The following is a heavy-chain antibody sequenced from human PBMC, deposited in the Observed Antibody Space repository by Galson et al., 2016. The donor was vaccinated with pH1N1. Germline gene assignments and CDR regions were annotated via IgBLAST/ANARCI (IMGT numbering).Heavy chain of an antibody. D-gene: IGHD3-10*01. CDR3: ACMVRGDYFDY. CDR1: GYTFTSYG. Sequence: SVKVSCKAPGYTFTSYGISWVRQAPGQGLEWMGWINPYTGDINYAQKLQGRVTMTTDTSTSTAYMELRSLRSDDTAVYYCACMVRGDYFDYWGQGTLVTVSS. V-gene: IGHV1-18*01. J-gene: IGHJ4*02. CDR2: INPYTGDI.